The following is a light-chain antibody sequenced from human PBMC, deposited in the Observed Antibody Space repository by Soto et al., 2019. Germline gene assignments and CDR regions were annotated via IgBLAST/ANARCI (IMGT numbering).Light chain of an antibody. CDR2: AAS. Sequence: AIRMTQSPSSLSASTGDRVTITRRASQGISSYLAWYQQKPGKAPKLLIYAASTLQSGVPSRLSGSGSGTDFTLPIRSLQSEDFALYDCQQYQNLWTFGQGTKVDI. V-gene: IGKV1-8*01. CDR1: QGISSY. J-gene: IGKJ1*01. CDR3: QQYQNLWT.